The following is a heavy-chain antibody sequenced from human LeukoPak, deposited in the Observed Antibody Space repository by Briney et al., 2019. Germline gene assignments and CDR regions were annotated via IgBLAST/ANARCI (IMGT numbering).Heavy chain of an antibody. CDR1: GFTFSSYG. CDR2: ISGSGGST. D-gene: IGHD3-22*01. V-gene: IGHV3-23*01. Sequence: GGTLRLSCAASGFTFSSYGMSWVRQAPGKGLEWVSAISGSGGSTYYADSVKGRFTISRDNSKNTLYLQMNGLRAEDTAVYYCAKGLTYYYDGSVIDYWGQGTLVTVSS. CDR3: AKGLTYYYDGSVIDY. J-gene: IGHJ4*02.